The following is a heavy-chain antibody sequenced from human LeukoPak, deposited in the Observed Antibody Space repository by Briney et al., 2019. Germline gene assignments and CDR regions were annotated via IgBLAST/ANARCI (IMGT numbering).Heavy chain of an antibody. CDR2: IYYSGST. CDR1: GGSISSYY. V-gene: IGHV4-59*08. CDR3: ARGSTNGNWFDP. J-gene: IGHJ5*02. Sequence: SETLSLTCTVSGGSISSYYWSWIRQPPGKGLEWIGSIYYSGSTYYNPSLKSRVTISVDTSKNQFSLKLSSVTAADTAVYYCARGSTNGNWFDPWGQGTLVTVSS. D-gene: IGHD2-8*01.